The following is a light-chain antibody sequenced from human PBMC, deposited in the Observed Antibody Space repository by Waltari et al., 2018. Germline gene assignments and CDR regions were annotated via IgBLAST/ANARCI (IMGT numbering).Light chain of an antibody. Sequence: EVVMSQSPATLSVSPGERATLSCRASQVVSSNLAWYQQKPGQAPRLLIYGASTRATGIPARFSGSGSGTEFTLSISGLQSEDFAVYYCQQYNNWPGTLTFGGGTKVEIK. CDR1: QVVSSN. V-gene: IGKV3D-15*01. CDR3: QQYNNWPGTLT. CDR2: GAS. J-gene: IGKJ4*01.